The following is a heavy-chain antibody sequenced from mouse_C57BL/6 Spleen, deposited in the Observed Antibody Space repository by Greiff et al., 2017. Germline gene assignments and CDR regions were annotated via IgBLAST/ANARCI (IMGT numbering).Heavy chain of an antibody. CDR2: IDPEDGET. Sequence: VQLQQSGAELVKPGASVKLSCTASGFNIKDYYMHWVKQRTEQGLEWIGRIDPEDGETKYAPKFQGKATITADTSSNTAYLQLSSLTAEDTADYYCARGTVVARDYFDYWGQGTTLTVSS. CDR1: GFNIKDYY. CDR3: ARGTVVARDYFDY. J-gene: IGHJ2*01. V-gene: IGHV14-2*01. D-gene: IGHD1-1*01.